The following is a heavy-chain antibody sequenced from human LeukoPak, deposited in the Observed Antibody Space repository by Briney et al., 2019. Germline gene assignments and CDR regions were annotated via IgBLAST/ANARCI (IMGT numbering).Heavy chain of an antibody. V-gene: IGHV1-2*02. CDR2: IDPSSGGT. D-gene: IGHD6-13*01. CDR3: ARDRIAPAGSIIDY. Sequence: ASVKVSCKASGYTFTGHYVHWVSQAPGQGLEWMGWIDPSSGGTNSAQKFQGGVTMARDTSITTVYMELSSLTSDDTAIYFCARDRIAPAGSIIDYWGQGTLVTVSS. J-gene: IGHJ4*02. CDR1: GYTFTGHY.